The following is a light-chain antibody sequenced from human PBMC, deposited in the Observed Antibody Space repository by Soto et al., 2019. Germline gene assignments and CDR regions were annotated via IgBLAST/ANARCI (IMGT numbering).Light chain of an antibody. Sequence: DIQMTQSPSSLSASVGDRVTITCRASQGISNDLAWYQQKPGKVPELLIYSASTLQSGVPSRFSGSGSGTDFTLTISSLQPEDVAAYYCPNYNSAPWTFGQGTKGEIK. J-gene: IGKJ1*01. CDR2: SAS. CDR3: PNYNSAPWT. CDR1: QGISND. V-gene: IGKV1-27*01.